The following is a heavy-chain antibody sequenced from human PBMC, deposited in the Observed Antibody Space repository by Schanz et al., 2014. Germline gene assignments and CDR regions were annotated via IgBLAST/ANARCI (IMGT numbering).Heavy chain of an antibody. Sequence: QVQLVQSGAEVKKPGSSVKVSCKATGDTFDNFGISWVRQAPGQGLEWMGQINPNSGATIYAQNFQGRVTMTRDTSISTAYMELSRLRSDDTAVYYCARGLVRYFAYWGQGTLVTVSS. CDR1: GDTFDNFG. CDR2: INPNSGAT. J-gene: IGHJ4*02. CDR3: ARGLVRYFAY. V-gene: IGHV1-2*06. D-gene: IGHD2-8*02.